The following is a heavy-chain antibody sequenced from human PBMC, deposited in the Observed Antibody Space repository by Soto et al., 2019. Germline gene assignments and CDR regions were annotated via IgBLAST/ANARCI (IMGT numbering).Heavy chain of an antibody. Sequence: EVQLLESGGGLVQPGGSLRLSCAASGFTFSSYAMNWVRQAPGKGLEWVSVISGSGGSTYYADSVKGRFTISRDNSKNTLYLQMNSLRGEDTAVYYCASRSSGGYLDYWGQGTLVTVSS. CDR1: GFTFSSYA. CDR3: ASRSSGGYLDY. CDR2: ISGSGGST. D-gene: IGHD6-19*01. J-gene: IGHJ4*02. V-gene: IGHV3-23*01.